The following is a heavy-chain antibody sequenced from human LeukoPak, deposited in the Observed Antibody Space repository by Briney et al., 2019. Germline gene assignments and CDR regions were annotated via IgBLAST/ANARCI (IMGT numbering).Heavy chain of an antibody. CDR1: GFTFSSYA. J-gene: IGHJ4*02. CDR3: ASPYSGYDYSFDY. V-gene: IGHV3-64D*06. CDR2: INSNGGST. Sequence: GGSLRLSCSASGFTFSSYAMHWVRQAPGKGLEYVSSINSNGGSTYYADSVKGRFTISRDNSKNTLFLQVTSLRTEDTAVYYCASPYSGYDYSFDYWGQGTLVTVSS. D-gene: IGHD5-12*01.